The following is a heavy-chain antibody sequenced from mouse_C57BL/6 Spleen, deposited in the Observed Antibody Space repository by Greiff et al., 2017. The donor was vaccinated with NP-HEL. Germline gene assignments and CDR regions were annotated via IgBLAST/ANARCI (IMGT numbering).Heavy chain of an antibody. CDR3: ARLLLRYAMDY. CDR1: GYSFTSYY. D-gene: IGHD1-1*01. J-gene: IGHJ4*01. V-gene: IGHV1-66*01. Sequence: VQLQESGPELVKPGASVKISCKASGYSFTSYYIHWVKQRPGQGLEWIGWIYPGSGNTKYNEKFKGKGTLTADTASSTAYMQLRSLTSEDSAVYYCARLLLRYAMDYWGQGTSVTVSS. CDR2: IYPGSGNT.